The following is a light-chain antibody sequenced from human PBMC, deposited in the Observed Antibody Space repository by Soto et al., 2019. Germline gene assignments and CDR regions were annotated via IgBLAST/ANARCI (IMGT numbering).Light chain of an antibody. J-gene: IGKJ5*01. V-gene: IGKV1-39*01. CDR2: AAS. CDR3: QQRSDYPIT. CDR1: QSISSY. Sequence: DIPMTQSASSLSASVGDGVNMXCRASQSISSYFIWYQQKPGKAPKPLIYAASSLQGGGPSRFSGSGSETEFTRTISSLQPEDFAIYYGQQRSDYPITFGQGTRLEIK.